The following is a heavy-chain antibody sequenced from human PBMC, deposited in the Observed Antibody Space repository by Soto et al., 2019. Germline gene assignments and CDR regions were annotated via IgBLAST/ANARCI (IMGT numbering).Heavy chain of an antibody. V-gene: IGHV3-15*07. CDR3: TTESTPQVGATTTGPGHGR. D-gene: IGHD1-26*01. Sequence: GGSLRLSCAASGFTFSNAWMNWVRQAPGKGLEWVGRIKSKTDGGTTDYAAPVKGRFTISRDDSKNTLYLQMNSLKTEDTAVYYCTTESTPQVGATTTGPGHGRWGQGTLVTVSS. CDR2: IKSKTDGGTT. J-gene: IGHJ4*02. CDR1: GFTFSNAW.